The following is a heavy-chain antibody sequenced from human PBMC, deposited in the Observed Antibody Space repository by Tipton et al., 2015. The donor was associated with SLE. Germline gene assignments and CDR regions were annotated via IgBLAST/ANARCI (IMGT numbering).Heavy chain of an antibody. CDR2: IWYDGSNK. D-gene: IGHD3-3*01. CDR3: AKVRSFGRFLEWLGDPFDI. V-gene: IGHV3-33*06. Sequence: SLRLSCAASGFTFSSYGMHWVRQAPGKGLEWVAVIWYDGSNKYYADSVKGRFTISRDNSKNTLFLQMNSLRAEDTAVYYCAKVRSFGRFLEWLGDPFDIWGQGTMVTVSS. CDR1: GFTFSSYG. J-gene: IGHJ3*02.